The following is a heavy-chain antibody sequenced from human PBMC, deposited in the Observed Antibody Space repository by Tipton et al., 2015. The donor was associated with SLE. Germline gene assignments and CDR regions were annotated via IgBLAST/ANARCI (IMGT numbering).Heavy chain of an antibody. D-gene: IGHD4-11*01. V-gene: IGHV4-34*01. CDR3: AILQPHYYYYGMDV. J-gene: IGHJ6*02. CDR2: INHSGST. CDR1: GGSFSGYY. Sequence: TLSLTCAVYGGSFSGYYWSWIRQPPGKGLEWIGEINHSGSTNYNPSLKSRVTISVDTSKNQFSLKLSSVTAADTAVYYCAILQPHYYYYGMDVWGQGATVTVSS.